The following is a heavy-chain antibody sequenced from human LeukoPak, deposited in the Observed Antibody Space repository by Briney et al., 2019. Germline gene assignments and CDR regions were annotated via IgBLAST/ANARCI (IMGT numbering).Heavy chain of an antibody. D-gene: IGHD6-13*01. Sequence: GASAKVSCKASGYTFTGYYMHWVRQAPGQGLEWMGWINPNSGGTNYAQKFQGRVTMTRDTSISTAYMELSRLRSDDTAVYYCARGGQLVLTQNWFDPWGQGTLVTVSS. CDR2: INPNSGGT. J-gene: IGHJ5*02. CDR1: GYTFTGYY. V-gene: IGHV1-2*02. CDR3: ARGGQLVLTQNWFDP.